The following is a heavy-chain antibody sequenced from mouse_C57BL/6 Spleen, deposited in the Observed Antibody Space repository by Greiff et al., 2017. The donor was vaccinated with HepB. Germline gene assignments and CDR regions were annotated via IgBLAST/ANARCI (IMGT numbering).Heavy chain of an antibody. CDR3: ARPGYGSSWYFDV. CDR1: GYTFTSYW. V-gene: IGHV1-52*01. Sequence: QVQLKQPGAELVRPGSSVKLSCKASGYTFTSYWMHWVKQRPIQGLEWIGNIDPSDSETHYNQKFKDKATLTVDKSSSTAYMQLSSLTSEDSAVYYCARPGYGSSWYFDVWGTGTTVTVSS. J-gene: IGHJ1*03. CDR2: IDPSDSET. D-gene: IGHD1-1*01.